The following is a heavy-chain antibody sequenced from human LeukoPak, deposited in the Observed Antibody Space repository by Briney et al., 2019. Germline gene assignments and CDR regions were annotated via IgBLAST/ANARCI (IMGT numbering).Heavy chain of an antibody. V-gene: IGHV1-8*01. D-gene: IGHD2-21*01. CDR3: ARVAGNCGGDCYRLVY. CDR2: MNPNSGNT. CDR1: GYTFTTYD. Sequence: GASVKVSCKASGYTFTTYDINWVRQATGQGLEWMAWMNPNSGNTGYAQKFQGRVTMTRNTSISTAYMKLSSLRSEDTAVYYCARVAGNCGGDCYRLVYWGQGTLVTVAS. J-gene: IGHJ4*02.